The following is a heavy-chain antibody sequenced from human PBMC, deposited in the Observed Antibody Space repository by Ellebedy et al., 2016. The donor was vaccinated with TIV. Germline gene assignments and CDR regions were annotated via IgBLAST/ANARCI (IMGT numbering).Heavy chain of an antibody. J-gene: IGHJ3*02. CDR2: ISYDGSNK. D-gene: IGHD2-2*01. CDR1: GFTFSSYG. CDR3: ARESKGPWGVVDAFDI. V-gene: IGHV3-30*03. Sequence: GESLKISXAASGFTFSSYGMHWVRQAPGKGLEWVAVISYDGSNKYYADSVKGRFTISRDNSKNTLYLQMNSLRAEDTAVYYCARESKGPWGVVDAFDIWGQGTMVTVSS.